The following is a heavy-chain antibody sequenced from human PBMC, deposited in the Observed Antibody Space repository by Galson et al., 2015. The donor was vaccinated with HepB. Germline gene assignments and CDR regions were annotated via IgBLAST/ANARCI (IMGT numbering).Heavy chain of an antibody. CDR2: MYYRGST. CDR1: GGSISSGDYY. V-gene: IGHV4-31*03. CDR3: ARVRSGWYWFDP. J-gene: IGHJ5*02. D-gene: IGHD6-19*01. Sequence: TCTVSGGSISSGDYYWSWIRPHPGKGLEWIGYMYYRGSTYYNPSLKSRVTMSVDTSKNHFSLKVYSVTAADTAVYYCARVRSGWYWFDPWGQGTLVTVSS.